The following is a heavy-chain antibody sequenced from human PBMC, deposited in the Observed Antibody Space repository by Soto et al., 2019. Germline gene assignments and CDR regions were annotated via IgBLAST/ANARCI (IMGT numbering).Heavy chain of an antibody. D-gene: IGHD6-19*01. CDR1: GYTFSSYY. CDR3: ARASVSGRRFDY. V-gene: IGHV1-46*03. Sequence: VMVSCKASGYTFSSYYMHWVRQAPGQGLEWMGIINPSGGSTTYAQKFQGRVTMTRDTSTSTVYMELSSLTSEDTAVYYCARASVSGRRFDYWGEGTLVTVSS. CDR2: INPSGGST. J-gene: IGHJ4*02.